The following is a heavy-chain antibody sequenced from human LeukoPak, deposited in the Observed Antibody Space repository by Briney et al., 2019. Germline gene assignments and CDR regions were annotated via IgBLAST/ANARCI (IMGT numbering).Heavy chain of an antibody. J-gene: IGHJ4*02. V-gene: IGHV1-24*01. D-gene: IGHD2-15*01. Sequence: ASVKVSCKVSGYTLTELSMHWVRQAPGKGLEWMGGFDPEDGETIYAQKFQGRVTMTEDTSTDTAYMELSSLRSEDTAVYYCATDPTAGYCSGGSCHWGQGTLVTVSS. CDR3: ATDPTAGYCSGGSCH. CDR1: GYTLTELS. CDR2: FDPEDGET.